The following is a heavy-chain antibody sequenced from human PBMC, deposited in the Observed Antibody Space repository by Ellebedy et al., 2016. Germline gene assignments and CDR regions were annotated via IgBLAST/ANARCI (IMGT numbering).Heavy chain of an antibody. CDR1: GRSFSGYY. V-gene: IGHV4-34*01. Sequence: SETLSLTCAVYGRSFSGYYWSWIRQPPGKGLEWIGEINHSGSTTYNPSLKSRVTISVDTSKNQFSLKLTSVTAADTAVYYCASELRSSLPNWGQGTLVTVSS. D-gene: IGHD1-7*01. CDR2: INHSGST. CDR3: ASELRSSLPN. J-gene: IGHJ4*02.